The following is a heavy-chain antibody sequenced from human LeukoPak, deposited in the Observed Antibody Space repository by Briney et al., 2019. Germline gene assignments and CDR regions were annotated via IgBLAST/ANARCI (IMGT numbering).Heavy chain of an antibody. V-gene: IGHV3-13*01. D-gene: IGHD3-22*01. J-gene: IGHJ6*02. CDR3: ARAPRAYYYDSSGGGMDV. Sequence: PGGSLRLSCAASGFTFSSYDMHWVRQATGKGLEWVSAIGTASDTYYPGSVKGRFTISRENAKNSLYLQMNSLRAEDTAVYYCARAPRAYYYDSSGGGMDVWGQGTTVTVSS. CDR2: IGTASDT. CDR1: GFTFSSYD.